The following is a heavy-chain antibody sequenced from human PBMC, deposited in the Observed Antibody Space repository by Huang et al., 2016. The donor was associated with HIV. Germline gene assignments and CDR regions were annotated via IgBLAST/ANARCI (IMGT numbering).Heavy chain of an antibody. V-gene: IGHV1-8*01. CDR3: ARGPLHRAIMNWGEGFDDGWRTGFDP. CDR2: PNPRSGTP. J-gene: IGHJ5*02. CDR1: GYTFSFHD. Sequence: QEQLVQSGAEVKKPGASVTVSCKASGYTFSFHDVHWGRQVSGQGREGMGWPNPRSGTPGYDRKFQGRVTMTPNTSVTTAYMALRSLTSEDTAVYFCARGPLHRAIMNWGEGFDDGWRTGFDPWGQGTLVIVTS. D-gene: IGHD7-27*01.